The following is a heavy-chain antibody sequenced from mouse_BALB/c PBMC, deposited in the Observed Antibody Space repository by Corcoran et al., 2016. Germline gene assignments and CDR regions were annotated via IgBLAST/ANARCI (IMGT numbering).Heavy chain of an antibody. V-gene: IGHV8-12*01. CDR3: ARSNGDGVYAMDY. D-gene: IGHD2-13*01. CDR2: IYWDDDK. CDR1: GFSLSTSGMG. J-gene: IGHJ4*01. Sequence: QVTLKESGPGILQPSQTLSLTCSFSGFSLSTSGMGVSWIRQPSGKGLEWLAHIYWDDDKRYNPSLKSRLTISKDTSSNQVFLKITSVDTADAATYYCARSNGDGVYAMDYWGQGTSVTVSS.